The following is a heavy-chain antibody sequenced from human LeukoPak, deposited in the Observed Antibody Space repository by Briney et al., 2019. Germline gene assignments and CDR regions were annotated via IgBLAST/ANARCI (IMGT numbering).Heavy chain of an antibody. CDR1: GFTFDDYA. CDR2: ISWNSGSI. Sequence: GRSLRLSCAASGFTFDDYAMHWVRQAPGKGLERVSGISWNSGSIGYADSVKGRFTISRDNAKNSLYLQMNSLRAEDTALYYCAKTPAWGQGTMVTVSS. J-gene: IGHJ3*01. V-gene: IGHV3-9*01. CDR3: AKTPA.